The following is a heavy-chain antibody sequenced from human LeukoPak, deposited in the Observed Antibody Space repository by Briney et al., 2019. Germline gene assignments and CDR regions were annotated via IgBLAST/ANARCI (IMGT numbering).Heavy chain of an antibody. CDR1: GFTFSSYA. V-gene: IGHV3-30*09. D-gene: IGHD2-2*01. CDR2: ISYDGSNK. J-gene: IGHJ6*03. CDR3: ARDFSHCSSTNCQYYYYYYMDV. Sequence: GGSLRLSCAASGFTFSSYAMHWVRQAPGKGLEWVAVISYDGSNKYYADSVKGRFAISRDNSKNTLYLQMNSLRAEDTAVYYCARDFSHCSSTNCQYYYYYYMDVWGKGTTVTVSS.